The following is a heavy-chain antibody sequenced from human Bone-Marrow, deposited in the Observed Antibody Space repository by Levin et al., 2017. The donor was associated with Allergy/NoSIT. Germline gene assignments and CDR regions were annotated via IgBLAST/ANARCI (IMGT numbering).Heavy chain of an antibody. J-gene: IGHJ4*02. CDR1: GFTFTRYW. V-gene: IGHV3-7*01. CDR3: ARNLHYSFWSGYLY. Sequence: GGSLRLSCEASGFTFTRYWMTWVRQAPGKGLEWVANIKQDGSEAHYVDSVRGRFTISRDNTQESVFLQMSSLRAEDTGIYYCARNLHYSFWSGYLYWGQGARITVSS. D-gene: IGHD3-3*01. CDR2: IKQDGSEA.